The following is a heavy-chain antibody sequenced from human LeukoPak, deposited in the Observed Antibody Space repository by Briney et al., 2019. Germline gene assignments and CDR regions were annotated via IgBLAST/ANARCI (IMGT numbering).Heavy chain of an antibody. J-gene: IGHJ5*02. CDR1: GYTFTGYY. CDR3: ARKQLENWFDP. V-gene: IGHV1-2*04. CDR2: INPNSGGT. Sequence: ASVKVSCKASGYTFTGYYMHWVRQAPGQGLEWMGRINPNSGGTNYAQKFQGWVTMTRDTSISTVYMELSRLRSDDTAVYYCARKQLENWFDPWGQGTLVTVSS. D-gene: IGHD1-1*01.